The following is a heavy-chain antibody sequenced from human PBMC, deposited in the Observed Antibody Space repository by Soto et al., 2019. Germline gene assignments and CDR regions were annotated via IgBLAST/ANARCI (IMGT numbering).Heavy chain of an antibody. CDR2: ISGSGGST. CDR1: GFTFSSYA. V-gene: IGHV3-23*01. Sequence: PGGSLRLSCAASGFTFSSYAMSWVRQAPGKGLEWVSAISGSGGSTYYADSVKGRFTISRDNSKNTLYLQMNSLRAEDTAVYYCANLYSPVVPAATARYYYYGMDVWGQGTTVTVSS. J-gene: IGHJ6*02. CDR3: ANLYSPVVPAATARYYYYGMDV. D-gene: IGHD2-2*01.